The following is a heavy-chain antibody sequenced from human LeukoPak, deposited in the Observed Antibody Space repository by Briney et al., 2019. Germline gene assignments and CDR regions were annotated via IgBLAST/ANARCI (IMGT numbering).Heavy chain of an antibody. CDR3: AKGGKWDVTPFDY. V-gene: IGHV3-23*01. J-gene: IGHJ4*02. D-gene: IGHD1-26*01. CDR1: GFTFSSYA. CDR2: ISGGGGST. Sequence: GGSLRLSCAASGFTFSSYAMSWVRQAPGKGLEWVSTISGGGGSTYYADSVKGRFTISRDNSKNTLYLQVNSLRAEDTAVYYCAKGGKWDVTPFDYWGQGALVTVSS.